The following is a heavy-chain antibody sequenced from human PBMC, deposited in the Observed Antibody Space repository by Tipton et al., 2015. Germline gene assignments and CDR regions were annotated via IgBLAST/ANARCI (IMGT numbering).Heavy chain of an antibody. CDR2: IYYSGST. V-gene: IGHV4-59*01. D-gene: IGHD4-23*01. CDR3: ARARGRHGGLFDS. CDR1: GGSFSDYY. J-gene: IGHJ4*02. Sequence: TLSLTCTVSGGSFSDYYWSWIRQSPGEGLEWIGSIYYSGSTHYNPSLKSRVTISVDTSKTQFSLKRSSVTASDTAVYYCARARGRHGGLFDSWGQGILVTVSS.